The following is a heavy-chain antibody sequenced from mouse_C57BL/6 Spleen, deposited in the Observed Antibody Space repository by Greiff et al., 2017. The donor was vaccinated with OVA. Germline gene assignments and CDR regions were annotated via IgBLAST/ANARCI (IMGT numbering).Heavy chain of an antibody. V-gene: IGHV5-17*01. CDR1: GFTFSDYG. CDR2: ISSGSSTI. J-gene: IGHJ1*03. Sequence: EVKLMESGGGLVQPGGSLKLSCAASGFTFSDYGMHWVRQAPEKGLEWVAYISSGSSTIYYADTVKGRFTISRDNAKNTLFLQMTSLRSEDTAMYYCATIYYGNYWYFDVWGTGTTVTVSS. CDR3: ATIYYGNYWYFDV. D-gene: IGHD2-1*01.